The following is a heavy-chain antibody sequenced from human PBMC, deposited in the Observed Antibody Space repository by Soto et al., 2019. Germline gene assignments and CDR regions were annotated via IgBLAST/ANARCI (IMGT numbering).Heavy chain of an antibody. CDR2: IYWNDDR. V-gene: IGHV2-5*01. D-gene: IGHD3-22*01. J-gene: IGHJ4*02. Sequence: SGPTLVNPTQTLTLTCAFSGFSLTTTGEGVAWIRQSPGKALEWLALIYWNDDRRYSPSLKSRLTVTRDTSKDQVVLTLTNMDPVDSGTYFYAHRSSLALFGTSGYIFDLWGQGTPVTVSS. CDR3: AHRSSLALFGTSGYIFDL. CDR1: GFSLTTTGEG.